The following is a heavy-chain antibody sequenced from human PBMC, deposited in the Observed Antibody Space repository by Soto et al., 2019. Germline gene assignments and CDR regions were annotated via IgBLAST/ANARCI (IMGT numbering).Heavy chain of an antibody. CDR1: GGSISSVGYY. CDR2: IYYSGST. CDR3: VRDFLSGNFPLPLGY. J-gene: IGHJ4*02. V-gene: IGHV4-31*03. D-gene: IGHD3-10*01. Sequence: SETLSLTCTVSGGSISSVGYYWSWIRQHPGKGLEWIGYIYYSGSTYYNPSLKSRVTISVDTSKNQFSLKLSSVTAADTAVYYCVRDFLSGNFPLPLGYWGQGTLVTVSS.